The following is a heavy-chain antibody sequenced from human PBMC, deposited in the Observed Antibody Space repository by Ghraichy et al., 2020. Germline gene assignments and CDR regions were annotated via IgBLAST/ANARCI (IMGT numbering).Heavy chain of an antibody. CDR2: IYYSGNT. D-gene: IGHD3-16*01. V-gene: IGHV4-30-4*08. CDR1: GGSVSATNYY. CDR3: ARGIFSGLPLDY. Sequence: SETLSLTCTVSGGSVSATNYYWNWIRQSPEKGLEWFGYIYYSGNTYYNPSLESRVTLSIDTSTNQFSLKLSSVTVADTAVYYCARGIFSGLPLDYWGQGILVTVYS. J-gene: IGHJ4*02.